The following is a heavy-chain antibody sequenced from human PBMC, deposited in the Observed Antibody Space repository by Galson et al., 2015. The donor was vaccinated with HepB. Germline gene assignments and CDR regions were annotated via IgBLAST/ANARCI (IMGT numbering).Heavy chain of an antibody. J-gene: IGHJ4*02. D-gene: IGHD6-19*01. CDR3: AREGSSGWPVDY. V-gene: IGHV1-69*13. CDR2: IIPIFGTA. Sequence: SVKVSCKASGGTFSSYAISWVRQAPGQGLEWMGGIIPIFGTANYAQKFQGRVTITADESTSTAYMELSSLRSEDTAVYYCAREGSSGWPVDYWGQGTLVTVSS. CDR1: GGTFSSYA.